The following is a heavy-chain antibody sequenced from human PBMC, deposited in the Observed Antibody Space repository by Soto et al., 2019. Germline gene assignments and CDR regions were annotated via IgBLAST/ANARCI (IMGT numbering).Heavy chain of an antibody. J-gene: IGHJ4*02. CDR1: GGSFSGYY. CDR2: INHSGST. CDR3: ARAPYYYDSSGYYPPGNDY. V-gene: IGHV4-34*01. Sequence: SETLSLTCAVYGGSFSGYYWSWIRQPPGKGLEWIGEINHSGSTNYNPSLKSRVTISVDTSKNQFSLKLSSVTAADTAVYYCARAPYYYDSSGYYPPGNDYWGQGTLVTVSS. D-gene: IGHD3-22*01.